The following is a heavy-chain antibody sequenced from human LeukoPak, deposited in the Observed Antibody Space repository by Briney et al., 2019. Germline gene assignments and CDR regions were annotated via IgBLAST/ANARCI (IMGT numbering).Heavy chain of an antibody. CDR3: ARDQIGYSSSWSLVFDY. CDR2: INPNSGGT. CDR1: GYTFTGYY. V-gene: IGHV1-2*04. D-gene: IGHD6-13*01. Sequence: EASVKVSCKASGYTFTGYYMHWVRQAPGQGLEWMGWINPNSGGTNYAQKFQGWVTMTRDTSISTAYMELSRLRSDDTAVYYCARDQIGYSSSWSLVFDYWGQGTLVTVSS. J-gene: IGHJ4*02.